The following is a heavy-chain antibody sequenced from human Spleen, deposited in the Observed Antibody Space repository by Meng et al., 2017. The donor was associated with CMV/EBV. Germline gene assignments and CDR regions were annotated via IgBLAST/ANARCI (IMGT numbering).Heavy chain of an antibody. Sequence: SVKVSCKASGGTFSSYAISWVRQAPGQGLEWMGGIIPIFGTANYAQKLQGRVTMTTDTSTSTAYMELRSLRSDDTAVYYCARDRGERFLEWLGGYYFDYWGQGTLVTVSS. CDR2: IIPIFGTA. V-gene: IGHV1-69*05. CDR1: GGTFSSYA. D-gene: IGHD3-3*01. J-gene: IGHJ4*02. CDR3: ARDRGERFLEWLGGYYFDY.